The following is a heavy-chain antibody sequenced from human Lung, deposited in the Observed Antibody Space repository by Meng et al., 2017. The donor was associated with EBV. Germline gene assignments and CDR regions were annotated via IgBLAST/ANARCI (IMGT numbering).Heavy chain of an antibody. CDR3: ARFYCSSTSCPHVLFDY. V-gene: IGHV1-18*01. Sequence: QVQLVQSGAEVKKPGAPVKGSCKASGYSFTSDGISWVRQAPGQGLEWMGWISAYNGNTNYAQKLQGRVTMTTDTSTSTAYMELRSLRSDDTAVYYCARFYCSSTSCPHVLFDYWGQGTLVTVSS. D-gene: IGHD2-2*01. CDR2: ISAYNGNT. CDR1: GYSFTSDG. J-gene: IGHJ4*02.